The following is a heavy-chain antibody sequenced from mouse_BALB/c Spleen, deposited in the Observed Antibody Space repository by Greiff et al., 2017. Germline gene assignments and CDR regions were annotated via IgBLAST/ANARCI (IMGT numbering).Heavy chain of an antibody. J-gene: IGHJ4*01. D-gene: IGHD2-2*01. Sequence: EVQLVESGGGLVQPGGSLRLSCATSGFTFTDYYMSWVRQPPGKALEWLGFIRKKANGYTTEYSASVKGRFTISRDNSQSILYLQMNTLRAEDSAAYYCAGVGYDEGGDYYAMDYWGQGTSVTVSS. CDR1: GFTFTDYY. CDR2: IRKKANGYTT. V-gene: IGHV7-3*02. CDR3: AGVGYDEGGDYYAMDY.